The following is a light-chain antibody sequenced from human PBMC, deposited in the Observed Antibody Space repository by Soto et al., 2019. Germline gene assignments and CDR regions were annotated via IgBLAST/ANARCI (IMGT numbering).Light chain of an antibody. CDR3: SSYTSSDTVV. Sequence: QPVLTQPASVSGSPGQSITISCTGTSSDVGGYNYVSWYQQHPGKAPKLMIYDVSNRPSGVSNRFSGSKSYNTASLTISGLQAEDGADYYCSSYTSSDTVVFGGGTKLTVL. J-gene: IGLJ2*01. V-gene: IGLV2-14*03. CDR2: DVS. CDR1: SSDVGGYNY.